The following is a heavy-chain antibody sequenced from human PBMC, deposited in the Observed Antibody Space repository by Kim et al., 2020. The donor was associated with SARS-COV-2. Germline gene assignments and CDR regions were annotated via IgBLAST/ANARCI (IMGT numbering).Heavy chain of an antibody. CDR2: IYYSGST. J-gene: IGHJ3*02. CDR1: GGSISSGDYY. CDR3: ARIVRNLNYGSGSYYKRGRDAFDI. V-gene: IGHV4-30-4*01. Sequence: SETLSLTCTVSGGSISSGDYYWSWIRQPPGKGLEWIGYIYYSGSTYYNPSLKSRVTISVDTSKNQFSLKLSSVTAADTAVYYCARIVRNLNYGSGSYYKRGRDAFDIWGQGTMVTVSS. D-gene: IGHD3-10*01.